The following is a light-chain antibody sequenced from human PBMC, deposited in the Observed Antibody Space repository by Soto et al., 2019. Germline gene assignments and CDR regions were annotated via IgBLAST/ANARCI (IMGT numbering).Light chain of an antibody. J-gene: IGKJ1*01. CDR1: QSVRSSY. V-gene: IGKV3-20*01. CDR3: QQDGGSPTT. CDR2: GAS. Sequence: EIVLTQSPGTLSLSPGERATLSCRASQSVRSSYLAWYQQKPGQAPRLLIYGASSRATDIADRFSGSGSGTDFTFTISRLEPEDVAMYYCQQDGGSPTTFGQGSKVES.